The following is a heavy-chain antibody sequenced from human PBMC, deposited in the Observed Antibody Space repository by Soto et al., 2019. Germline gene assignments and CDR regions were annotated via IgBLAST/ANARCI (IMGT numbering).Heavy chain of an antibody. J-gene: IGHJ4*02. V-gene: IGHV3-23*01. CDR2: ISGSGGST. D-gene: IGHD3-3*01. CDR1: GFTFSSYA. CDR3: AKDLGDFWSGYYFDY. Sequence: SLRLSCAASGFTFSSYAVSWVRQAPGKGLEWVSAISGSGGSTYYADSVKGRFTISRDNSKNTLYLQMNSLRAEDTAVYYCAKDLGDFWSGYYFDYWGQGTLVTVSS.